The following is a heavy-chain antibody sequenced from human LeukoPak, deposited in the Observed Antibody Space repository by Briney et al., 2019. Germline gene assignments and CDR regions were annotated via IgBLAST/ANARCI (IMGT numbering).Heavy chain of an antibody. V-gene: IGHV1-69*13. D-gene: IGHD5-24*01. J-gene: IGHJ5*02. CDR3: ASDLERDGYNMPETP. CDR2: IIPIFGTA. Sequence: SVKVSCKASGGTFSSYAISWVRQAPGQGLEWMGGIIPIFGTANYAQKFQGRVTITADESTNTAYMELSSLRSEDTAVYYCASDLERDGYNMPETPWGQGTLVTVSS. CDR1: GGTFSSYA.